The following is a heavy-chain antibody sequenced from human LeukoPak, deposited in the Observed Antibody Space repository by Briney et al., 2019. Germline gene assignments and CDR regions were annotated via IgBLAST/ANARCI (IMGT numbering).Heavy chain of an antibody. V-gene: IGHV4-59*08. D-gene: IGHD5-12*01. CDR1: GSPISSYY. CDR2: IHYSGST. CDR3: ARYNGYAHFDY. J-gene: IGHJ4*02. Sequence: SLTVSLTCSVSGSPISSYYWSWIRQPPGKGQEFIGYIHYSGSTDCKPSLKSRVTISLDTSTSQFSLRLSSVTAADTAVYYCARYNGYAHFDYWGQGTLVTVSS.